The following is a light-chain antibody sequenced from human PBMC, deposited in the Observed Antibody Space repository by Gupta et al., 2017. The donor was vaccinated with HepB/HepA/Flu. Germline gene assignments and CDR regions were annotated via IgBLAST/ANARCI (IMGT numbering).Light chain of an antibody. CDR1: QSVSSY. CDR3: QQRSNFST. V-gene: IGKV3-11*01. J-gene: IGKJ5*01. CDR2: DAS. Sequence: EIVLTQSPATLSLSPGERATLSCRASQSVSSYLAWYQQKPGQAPRLLIYDASNRATGIPARFSGSGSGTDFTLTISSLEPEDFAVYYCQQRSNFSTFGQGTQLEIK.